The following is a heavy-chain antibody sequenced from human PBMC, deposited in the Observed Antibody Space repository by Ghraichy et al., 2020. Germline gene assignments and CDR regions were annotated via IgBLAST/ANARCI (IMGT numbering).Heavy chain of an antibody. D-gene: IGHD5-24*01. V-gene: IGHV4-31*03. CDR3: AALAIGYSLDY. CDR1: GDSINKTSYF. Sequence: SQTLSLTGTVSGDSINKTSYFWTWIRQPPGKGLEWIGYTHYSGSTNYNSSLQSRVSISVDTSKNQFSLRLTSVTAADTAVYYCAALAIGYSLDYWGQGTLVPVSS. J-gene: IGHJ4*02. CDR2: THYSGST.